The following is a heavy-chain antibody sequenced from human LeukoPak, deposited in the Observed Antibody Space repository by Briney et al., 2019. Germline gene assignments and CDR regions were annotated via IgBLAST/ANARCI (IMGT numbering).Heavy chain of an antibody. V-gene: IGHV3-7*01. Sequence: GGSLRLSCAASGFTFSSYWMSWVRQAAGKGLEWVANIKQDGSEKYYVDSVKGRFTISRDNARKSLYLQMNSLRAEDTAVYYCARATRGGYDGYFDYWGQGTLVTVSS. CDR1: GFTFSSYW. D-gene: IGHD5-12*01. CDR3: ARATRGGYDGYFDY. CDR2: IKQDGSEK. J-gene: IGHJ4*02.